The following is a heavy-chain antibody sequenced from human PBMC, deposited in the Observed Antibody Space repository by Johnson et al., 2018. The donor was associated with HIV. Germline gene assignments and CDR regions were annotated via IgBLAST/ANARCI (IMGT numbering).Heavy chain of an antibody. Sequence: QVQLVESGGGVVQPGRSLRLSCAASGFTFSSYAMHWVRQAPGKGLEWVAVISYDGSNKYYADSVKGRFTISRENSKNSLHLQMSSLRAEDTALYYCAKGATRYKTDGSKHDGAFDVWGQGTMVTVSS. J-gene: IGHJ3*01. CDR1: GFTFSSYA. CDR3: AKGATRYKTDGSKHDGAFDV. CDR2: ISYDGSNK. V-gene: IGHV3-30-3*01. D-gene: IGHD1-26*01.